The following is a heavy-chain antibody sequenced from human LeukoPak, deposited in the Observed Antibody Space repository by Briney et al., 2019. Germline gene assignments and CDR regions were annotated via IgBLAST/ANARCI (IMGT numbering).Heavy chain of an antibody. D-gene: IGHD6-19*01. J-gene: IGHJ4*02. CDR2: TYYRSYRSAGPKWYN. CDR3: ARDTGSQWQNKFDY. Sequence: SQTLSLTCAISGDSVSTDSAAWNWIRRSPSRGLEWLGRTYYRSYRSAGPKWYNDYAVSVKSRITINPDTSKNQFSLQLNSVTPEDTAVYYCARDTGSQWQNKFDYWGQGTLVTVSS. V-gene: IGHV6-1*01. CDR1: GDSVSTDSAA.